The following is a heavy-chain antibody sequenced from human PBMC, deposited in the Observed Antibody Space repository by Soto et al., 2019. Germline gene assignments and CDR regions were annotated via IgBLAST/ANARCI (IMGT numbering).Heavy chain of an antibody. CDR1: GFSLSSSGVG. Sequence: SGPTLVNPTQTLTLTCTFSGFSLSSSGVGVGWIRQPPGKALEWLALIYWDDDKRYSPSLKSRLTITKDTSKNQVVLTMTNVDPVDTATYYCAHRNMVGATRYNWFDPWGQGTLVTVSS. D-gene: IGHD1-26*01. V-gene: IGHV2-5*02. CDR2: IYWDDDK. CDR3: AHRNMVGATRYNWFDP. J-gene: IGHJ5*02.